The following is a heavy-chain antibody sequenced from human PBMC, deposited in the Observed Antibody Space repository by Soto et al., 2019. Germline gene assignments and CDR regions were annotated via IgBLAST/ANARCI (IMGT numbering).Heavy chain of an antibody. J-gene: IGHJ6*02. D-gene: IGHD2-2*01. V-gene: IGHV4-34*01. CDR2: INHSGST. CDR3: ARDDGGTPAAIIPRYYCYGMNV. CDR1: GGSFSDYY. Sequence: PSETLSLTCAVYGGSFSDYYWSWIRQPPGRGLEWIGEINHSGSTNYNPSLKSRVTISVDTSKNQFSLKLRSVTAADAAVYYCARDDGGTPAAIIPRYYCYGMNVWGQGTTVTVSS.